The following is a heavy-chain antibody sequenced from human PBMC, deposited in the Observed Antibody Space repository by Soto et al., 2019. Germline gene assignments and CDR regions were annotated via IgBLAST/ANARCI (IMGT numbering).Heavy chain of an antibody. CDR3: ARAHVLLWFGESPPFDY. CDR2: ISAYNGNT. V-gene: IGHV1-18*01. D-gene: IGHD3-10*01. CDR1: GYTFTSYG. Sequence: QVQLVQSGAEVKKPGASVKVSCKASGYTFTSYGISWVRQAPGQGLEWMGWISAYNGNTNYAQKLQGRGTMTTDTSXSXXYMELRSLRSDDTAVYYCARAHVLLWFGESPPFDYWGQGTLVTVSS. J-gene: IGHJ4*02.